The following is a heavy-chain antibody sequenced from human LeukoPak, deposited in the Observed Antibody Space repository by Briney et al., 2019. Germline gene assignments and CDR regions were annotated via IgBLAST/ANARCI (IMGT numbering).Heavy chain of an antibody. J-gene: IGHJ4*02. D-gene: IGHD5-18*01. CDR3: ARDFPEVTHFDY. CDR1: GFTVSSNY. CDR2: IYSGGST. V-gene: IGHV3-53*01. Sequence: GGSLRLSCAASGFTVSSNYMSWVRQAPGKGLEWVSVIYSGGSTYYADSVKGRFTISRDNSKNTLYLQMNSLRAEDTAVYYCARDFPEVTHFDYWGQGTLVTVSS.